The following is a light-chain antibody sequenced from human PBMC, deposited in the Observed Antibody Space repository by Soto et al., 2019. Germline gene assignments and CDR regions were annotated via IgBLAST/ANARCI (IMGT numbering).Light chain of an antibody. CDR3: QQYTNWPYT. CDR2: GAS. Sequence: EIVMTQSQATLSVSPGERASLSCRASQSVGSNLAWYQQTAGQAPRLLIYGASTRATGIPARFSGSGSGTEFTLTISRLQSEDFAVYSCQQYTNWPYTFGQGTKLEIK. CDR1: QSVGSN. V-gene: IGKV3-15*01. J-gene: IGKJ2*01.